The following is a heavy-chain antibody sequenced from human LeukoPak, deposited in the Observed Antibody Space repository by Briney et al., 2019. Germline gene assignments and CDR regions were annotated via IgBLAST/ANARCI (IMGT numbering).Heavy chain of an antibody. CDR3: AGGLYSGSFDP. J-gene: IGHJ5*02. CDR2: IKQDGNEK. CDR1: GFTFSYYW. Sequence: GGSLRLSCAASGFTFSYYWMNWVRQAPGKGLEWVANIKQDGNEKYYVDPVKGRFTISRDNAKNSLSLQMNNLRAEDTAVYFCAGGLYSGSFDPWGQGTLVTVSS. V-gene: IGHV3-7*02. D-gene: IGHD1-26*01.